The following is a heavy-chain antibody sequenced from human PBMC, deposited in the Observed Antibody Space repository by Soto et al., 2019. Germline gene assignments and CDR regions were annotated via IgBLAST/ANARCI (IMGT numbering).Heavy chain of an antibody. CDR2: IYYSGST. CDR3: ARETVVGATPFDY. CDR1: GGSISSYQ. V-gene: IGHV4-59*01. D-gene: IGHD1-26*01. Sequence: SENRSVTCTVSGGSISSYQWSWGRQPPGKGLEWIGYIYYSGSTHYNPPLKSRVTISVDTSKNQFSLKLSSVTAADTPVYYCARETVVGATPFDYWGQGTLVTVSS. J-gene: IGHJ4*02.